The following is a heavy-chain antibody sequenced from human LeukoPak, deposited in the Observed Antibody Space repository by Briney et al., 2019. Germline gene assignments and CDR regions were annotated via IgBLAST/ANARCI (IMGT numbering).Heavy chain of an antibody. D-gene: IGHD2-2*01. CDR2: IYSGGST. V-gene: IGHV3-53*01. J-gene: IGHJ3*02. Sequence: GGSLRLSCAASGFTFSSYWMSWVRQAPGKGLEWVSVIYSGGSTYYADSVKGRFTISRDNSKNTLYLQMNSLRAEDTAVYYCAREYRIVPAALDAFDIWGQGTMVTVSS. CDR1: GFTFSSYW. CDR3: AREYRIVPAALDAFDI.